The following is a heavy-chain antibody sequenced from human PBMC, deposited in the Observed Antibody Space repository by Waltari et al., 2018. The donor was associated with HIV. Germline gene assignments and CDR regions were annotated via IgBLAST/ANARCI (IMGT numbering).Heavy chain of an antibody. V-gene: IGHV4-59*01. J-gene: IGHJ3*01. CDR1: GGSIGGYF. D-gene: IGHD2-8*02. CDR3: ARASVTGGTTGLRRSFDL. Sequence: QMQLQESGPGLLKPSETLSLTCGVSGGSIGGYFWNWFRQPPGKGLEWMGSITYTGNTNYNPSLKSRVTISVDTSKNQFSLRLTSVTAADTAMFYCARASVTGGTTGLRRSFDLWGQGTLVTVSS. CDR2: ITYTGNT.